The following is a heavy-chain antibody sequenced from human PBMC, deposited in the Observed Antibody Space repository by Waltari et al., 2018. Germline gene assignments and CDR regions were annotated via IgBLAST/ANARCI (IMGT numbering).Heavy chain of an antibody. Sequence: QLQLQESGPGLVKPSETLSPPCTVPGGSISSSSYYWGWTRQPPGKGLEWLGSNYYSGSTYYNPSLKSRVTISVDTSKNQFSLKLSSVTAADTAVYYCASDETTYDFWSGYYPYWGQGTLVTVSS. D-gene: IGHD3-3*01. CDR3: ASDETTYDFWSGYYPY. V-gene: IGHV4-39*01. CDR1: GGSISSSSYY. CDR2: NYYSGST. J-gene: IGHJ4*02.